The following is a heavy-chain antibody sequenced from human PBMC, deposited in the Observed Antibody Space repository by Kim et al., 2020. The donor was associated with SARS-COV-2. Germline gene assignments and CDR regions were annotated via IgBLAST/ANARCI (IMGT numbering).Heavy chain of an antibody. CDR1: GGSISPYY. CDR3: SRHRGVAWYFDL. CDR2: VFYSGRT. J-gene: IGHJ2*01. Sequence: SETLSLTCTVSGGSISPYYWSWIRQPPGKGLEWIGFVFYSGRTNYNPSLNSRVTISLDTSKSHFSLKLNSVTAADTALYYCSRHRGVAWYFDLWGRGTL. V-gene: IGHV4-59*08.